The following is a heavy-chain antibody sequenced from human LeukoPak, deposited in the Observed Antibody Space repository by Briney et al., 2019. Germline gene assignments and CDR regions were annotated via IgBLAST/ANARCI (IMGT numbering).Heavy chain of an antibody. CDR3: AKIAVADAFDI. CDR2: ISSSSSYI. D-gene: IGHD6-19*01. V-gene: IGHV3-21*01. CDR1: GFTFSSYS. J-gene: IGHJ3*02. Sequence: MTGGSLRLSCAASGFTFSSYSMNWVRQAPGKGLEWVSSISSSSSYIYYADSVKGRFTISRDNAKNSLYLQKNSLRAEDTAVYYCAKIAVADAFDIWGQGTMVTVSS.